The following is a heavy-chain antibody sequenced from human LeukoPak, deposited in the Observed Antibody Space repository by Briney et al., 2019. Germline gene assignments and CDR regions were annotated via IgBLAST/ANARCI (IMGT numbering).Heavy chain of an antibody. J-gene: IGHJ4*02. V-gene: IGHV4-34*01. CDR2: INHSGST. Sequence: SETLSLTCTVSGGSISGYYWSWIRQPPGKGLEWIGEINHSGSTNYNPSLKSRVTISVDTSKNQFSLKLSSVTAADTAVYYCARVSREASCYGGAFDYWGQGTLVTVSS. D-gene: IGHD2-2*01. CDR1: GGSISGYY. CDR3: ARVSREASCYGGAFDY.